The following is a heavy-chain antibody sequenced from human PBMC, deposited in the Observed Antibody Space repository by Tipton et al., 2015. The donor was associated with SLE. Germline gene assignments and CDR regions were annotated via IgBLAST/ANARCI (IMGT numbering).Heavy chain of an antibody. J-gene: IGHJ3*02. CDR1: GFSFNTYV. D-gene: IGHD3-10*01. CDR3: ARRITIVQGPTEDAFDI. CDR2: ISSDGSHN. Sequence: SLRLSCAASGFSFNTYVMHWVRQAPGRGPEWVAVISSDGSHNNYVDSVKGRFTISRDNSKSTLYLQMNSLRGDDTALYYCARRITIVQGPTEDAFDIWGRGTMVTVSS. V-gene: IGHV3-30*03.